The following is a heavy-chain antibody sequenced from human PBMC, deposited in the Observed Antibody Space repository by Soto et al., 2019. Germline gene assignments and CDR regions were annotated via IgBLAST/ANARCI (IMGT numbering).Heavy chain of an antibody. J-gene: IGHJ4*02. V-gene: IGHV3-9*01. D-gene: IGHD3-22*01. CDR2: ISWNSGSI. CDR3: AKDIRSLDYYDSSGFDY. Sequence: GGSLRLSCAASGFTFDDYAMHWVRQAPGKGLKWVSGISWNSGSIGYADSVKGRFTISRDNAKNSLYLQMNSLRAEDTALYYCAKDIRSLDYYDSSGFDYWGQGTLVTVSS. CDR1: GFTFDDYA.